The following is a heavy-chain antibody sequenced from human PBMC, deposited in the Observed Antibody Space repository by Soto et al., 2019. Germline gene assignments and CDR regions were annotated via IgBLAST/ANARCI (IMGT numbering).Heavy chain of an antibody. CDR2: INHSGGT. D-gene: IGHD3-3*01. CDR1: GGSFSGYY. J-gene: IGHJ5*02. Sequence: SATLSLTCAVYGGSFSGYYWSWIRQPPGKGLEWIGEINHSGGTNYNPSLKSRVTISVDTSKNQFSLKLSSATAADTAVYYCACTPGHYDFWSGYYGRQNWFDPWGQGTPVTVSS. V-gene: IGHV4-34*01. CDR3: ACTPGHYDFWSGYYGRQNWFDP.